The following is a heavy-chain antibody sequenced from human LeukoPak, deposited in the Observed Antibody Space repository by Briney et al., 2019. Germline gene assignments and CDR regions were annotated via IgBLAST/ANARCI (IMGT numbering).Heavy chain of an antibody. CDR1: GFTFSSYW. CDR2: IDQDGSEK. Sequence: PGGSLRLSCAASGFTFSSYWVTWVRQAPGKGLEWVANIDQDGSEKYYVDSVKGRFTISRDNAKNSLYLQMNSLGVEDTAVYYCARDRNSSSGVEFWGQGTVVTVSS. CDR3: ARDRNSSSGVEF. V-gene: IGHV3-7*01. D-gene: IGHD6-6*01. J-gene: IGHJ4*02.